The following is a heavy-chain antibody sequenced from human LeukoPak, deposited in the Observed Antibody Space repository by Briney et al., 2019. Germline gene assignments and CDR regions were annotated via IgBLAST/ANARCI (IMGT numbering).Heavy chain of an antibody. J-gene: IGHJ6*02. CDR3: ARGRVTIFGAYYGMDV. CDR2: INHSGST. D-gene: IGHD3-3*01. CDR1: GGSFSGYY. V-gene: IGHV4-34*01. Sequence: SETLSLTCAVYGGSFSGYYWSWIRQPPGKGLEWIEEINHSGSTNYNPSLKSRVTISVDTSKNQFSLKLSSVTAADTAVYYCARGRVTIFGAYYGMDVWGQGTTVTVSS.